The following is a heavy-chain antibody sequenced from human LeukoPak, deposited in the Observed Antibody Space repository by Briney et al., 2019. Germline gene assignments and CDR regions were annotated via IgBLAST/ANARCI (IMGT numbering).Heavy chain of an antibody. CDR1: GFTFSSYG. Sequence: GGSLRLSCAVSGFTFSSYGMHWVRQAPGKGLEWVANISEDGSEKYYVDSVKGRFTMSRDNAKNSLYLQMNSLRGEDTAVYYCARGGRYWPYWGQGTLVTVSS. J-gene: IGHJ4*02. CDR2: ISEDGSEK. D-gene: IGHD1-26*01. V-gene: IGHV3-7*03. CDR3: ARGGRYWPY.